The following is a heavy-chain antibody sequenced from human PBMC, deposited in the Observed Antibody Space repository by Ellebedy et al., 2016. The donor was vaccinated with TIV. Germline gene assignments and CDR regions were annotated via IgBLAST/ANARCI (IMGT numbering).Heavy chain of an antibody. V-gene: IGHV3-7*03. Sequence: GGSLRLSCAGSDFTLSMFWMGWVRQAPAKGLEWVATIKEDGSAKYYVDSVRGRFTISRDNAKNSLYLQMNSLRPEDTAIYFCARVVAHSGDYWGQGTLVTVSS. CDR2: IKEDGSAK. CDR3: ARVVAHSGDY. J-gene: IGHJ4*02. CDR1: DFTLSMFW. D-gene: IGHD5-12*01.